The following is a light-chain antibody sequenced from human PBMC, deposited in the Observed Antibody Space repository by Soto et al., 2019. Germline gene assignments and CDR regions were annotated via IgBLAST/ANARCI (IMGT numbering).Light chain of an antibody. J-gene: IGKJ5*01. CDR2: DVS. CDR1: QSVSNN. V-gene: IGKV3-15*01. Sequence: EILMTQSPATLSVSPGDRATLSCRASQSVSNNLAWYQQRPGQAPRLLIYDVSTRATGVPARFSGSGSGTEFTLTISSPQSEDFAVYYCQQYNNWPPTFGQGTRLEI. CDR3: QQYNNWPPT.